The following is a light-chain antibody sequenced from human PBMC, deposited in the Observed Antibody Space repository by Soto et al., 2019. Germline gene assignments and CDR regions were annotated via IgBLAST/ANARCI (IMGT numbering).Light chain of an antibody. Sequence: QSVLTQPRSVSGSPGQSVTISCTGTSSDVGGYNYVSWYQQHPGKAPKLMIYDVSKRPSGVPDRFSGSKSGNTASLTISGLQAEDEADYYCCSYAGSYTVVFGGGTKLTV. J-gene: IGLJ2*01. V-gene: IGLV2-11*01. CDR2: DVS. CDR1: SSDVGGYNY. CDR3: CSYAGSYTVV.